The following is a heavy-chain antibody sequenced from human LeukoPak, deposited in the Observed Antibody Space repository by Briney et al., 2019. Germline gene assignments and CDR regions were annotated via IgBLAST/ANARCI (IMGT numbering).Heavy chain of an antibody. Sequence: ETLSLTCTVSGGSISSYYWSWIRQPPGKGLEWVSAISGSGGSTYYADSVKGRFTISRDNSKNTLYLQMNSLRAEDTAVYYCAKDRRGSWELPSPFDIWGQGTMVTVSS. J-gene: IGHJ3*02. CDR3: AKDRRGSWELPSPFDI. CDR1: GGSISSYY. V-gene: IGHV3-23*01. D-gene: IGHD1-26*01. CDR2: ISGSGGST.